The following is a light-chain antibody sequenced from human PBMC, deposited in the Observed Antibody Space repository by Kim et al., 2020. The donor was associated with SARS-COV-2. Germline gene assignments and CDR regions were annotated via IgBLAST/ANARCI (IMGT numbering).Light chain of an antibody. CDR1: QSVSSSY. V-gene: IGKV3-20*01. J-gene: IGKJ2*01. Sequence: LSPGESATRSGRASQSVSSSYLAWYQQKRGQATRLLIHGASSRATGIPDRFSGSGAWTDFTITISRLEPEDVVVYYCQQYGSSPRTFGQGTKLEI. CDR2: GAS. CDR3: QQYGSSPRT.